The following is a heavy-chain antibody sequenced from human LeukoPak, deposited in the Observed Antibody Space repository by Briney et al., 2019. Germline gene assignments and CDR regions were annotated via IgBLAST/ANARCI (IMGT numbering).Heavy chain of an antibody. CDR1: GYTFTSYD. Sequence: SVKVSCKASGYTFTSYDINWVRQAPGQGLEWMGGIIPIFGTANYAQKFQGRVTITADESTSTAYMELSSLRSEDTAVYYCARTPVDIVVVPAAILPQYYYYGMDVWGQGTTVTVSS. CDR3: ARTPVDIVVVPAAILPQYYYYGMDV. V-gene: IGHV1-69*13. J-gene: IGHJ6*02. D-gene: IGHD2-2*02. CDR2: IIPIFGTA.